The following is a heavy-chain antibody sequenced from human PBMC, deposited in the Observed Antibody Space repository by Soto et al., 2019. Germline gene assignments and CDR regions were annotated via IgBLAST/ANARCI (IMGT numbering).Heavy chain of an antibody. Sequence: QVQLVQSGAEVKKPGASVKVSCKASGYTFTSYGISWVRQAPGQGIEWRGWSSAYNGNTNYAQKLQGRVTMTTDTSTSTAYMELRSLRSDDTAVYYCARGYCSGGSCYLPYYYYMDVWGKGTTVTGAS. CDR1: GYTFTSYG. CDR2: SSAYNGNT. J-gene: IGHJ6*03. D-gene: IGHD2-15*01. CDR3: ARGYCSGGSCYLPYYYYMDV. V-gene: IGHV1-18*01.